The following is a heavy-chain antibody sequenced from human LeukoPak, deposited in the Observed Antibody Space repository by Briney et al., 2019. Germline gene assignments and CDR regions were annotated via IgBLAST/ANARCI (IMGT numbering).Heavy chain of an antibody. CDR3: ARDRYSSGWYLYDAFDI. V-gene: IGHV1-69*13. CDR1: GGTFSSYA. J-gene: IGHJ3*02. Sequence: SVKVSCKASGGTFSSYAISWVRQAPGQGLEWMGGIIPIFGTANYAQKFQGRVTITADESTSTAYMELSSLRSEDTAVYYCARDRYSSGWYLYDAFDIWGQGTMVTVSS. CDR2: IIPIFGTA. D-gene: IGHD6-19*01.